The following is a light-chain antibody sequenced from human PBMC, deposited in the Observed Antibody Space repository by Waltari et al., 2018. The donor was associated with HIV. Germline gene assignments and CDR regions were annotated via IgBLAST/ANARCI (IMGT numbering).Light chain of an antibody. V-gene: IGKV1-5*03. CDR3: QQYSSDPLT. Sequence: DIQMTQSLSTLSASVGDKIIITCRASQSISNWLAWFQQKPGKAPQLLIYKASNLESGVPSRFSGSGSGTEFTLTITGLQPDDFATYFCQQYSSDPLTFGRGTRVEVK. CDR1: QSISNW. J-gene: IGKJ4*01. CDR2: KAS.